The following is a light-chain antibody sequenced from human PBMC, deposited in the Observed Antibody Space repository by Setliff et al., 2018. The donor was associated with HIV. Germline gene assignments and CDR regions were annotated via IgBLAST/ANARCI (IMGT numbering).Light chain of an antibody. J-gene: IGLJ1*01. CDR1: SSDVGSYNL. CDR2: EVS. CDR3: CSYAGSRIFDV. V-gene: IGLV2-23*02. Sequence: SALTQPASVSGSHGQSITISCTGTSSDVGSYNLVSWYQQHPGKAPKLMIYEVSKRPSGVSNRFSGSKSGNTASLTISGLQAEDEADYYCCSYAGSRIFDVFGTGTKVTVL.